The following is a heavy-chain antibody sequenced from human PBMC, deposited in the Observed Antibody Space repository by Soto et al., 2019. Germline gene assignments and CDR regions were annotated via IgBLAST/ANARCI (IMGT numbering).Heavy chain of an antibody. CDR3: AKVHSSGSSSFDC. D-gene: IGHD6-19*01. Sequence: PGGSLRLSCAASGFPFASYWMHWVRQAPGKGLVWVARIITDGSVTSYADSVKGRFTLSRDNAKNTLYLQMNGLRAEDTALYYRAKVHSSGSSSFDCWGQETLVTVFS. CDR2: IITDGSVT. J-gene: IGHJ4*02. CDR1: GFPFASYW. V-gene: IGHV3-74*01.